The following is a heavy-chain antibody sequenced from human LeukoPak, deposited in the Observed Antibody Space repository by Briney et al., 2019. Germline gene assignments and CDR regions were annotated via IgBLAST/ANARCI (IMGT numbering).Heavy chain of an antibody. CDR3: AKLAVVAAGATKGYFDY. CDR1: GFTFSSYS. D-gene: IGHD2-21*01. V-gene: IGHV3-30*02. CDR2: IRYDGSNK. J-gene: IGHJ4*02. Sequence: PGGSLRLSCAASGFTFSSYSMNWVRQAPGKGLEWVAFIRYDGSNKYYADSVKGRFTISRDNSKNTLYLQMNSLRAEDTAVYYCAKLAVVAAGATKGYFDYWGQGTLVTVSS.